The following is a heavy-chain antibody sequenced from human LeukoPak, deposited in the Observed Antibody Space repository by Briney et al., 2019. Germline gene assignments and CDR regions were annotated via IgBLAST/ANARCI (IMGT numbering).Heavy chain of an antibody. CDR2: LYIGGNT. CDR3: MTAAGYNFGQY. V-gene: IGHV3-53*01. Sequence: GGSLRLSCAASGLTVNNNYMNWVRQAPGKGLEWVSALYIGGNTYYADSVRGRFTISRDNSKNTLYLQMNSLRAEDTAIYYCMTAAGYNFGQYWGQGTLVAVSS. J-gene: IGHJ4*02. D-gene: IGHD5-18*01. CDR1: GLTVNNNY.